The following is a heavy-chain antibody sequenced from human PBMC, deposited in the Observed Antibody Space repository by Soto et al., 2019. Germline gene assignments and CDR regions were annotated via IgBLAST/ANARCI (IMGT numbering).Heavy chain of an antibody. Sequence: GASVKVSCKASGYTFTGYYMHWVRQAPGQGLEWMGWINPNSGGTNYAQKFQGWVTMTRDTSISTAYMELSRLRSDDTAVYYCARESDYGDYEFDYWGQGTLVTVSS. V-gene: IGHV1-2*04. D-gene: IGHD4-17*01. CDR3: ARESDYGDYEFDY. CDR2: INPNSGGT. CDR1: GYTFTGYY. J-gene: IGHJ4*02.